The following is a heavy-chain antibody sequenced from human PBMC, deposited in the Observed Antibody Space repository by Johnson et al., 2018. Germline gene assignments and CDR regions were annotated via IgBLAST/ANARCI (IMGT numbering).Heavy chain of an antibody. Sequence: QVQLVQSGGGVVQPGRSLRLSCIASGFTFSSYGIHWVRQAPGKGLEWVAVISHDGSNKDYADSVKGRFTISRDNSKNTLFLQMNSLRTEDKAVYYCAVLRYCSSSTCYYYGMNVWGQGTTVTVSS. V-gene: IGHV3-30*03. CDR3: AVLRYCSSSTCYYYGMNV. D-gene: IGHD2-2*01. CDR1: GFTFSSYG. J-gene: IGHJ6*02. CDR2: ISHDGSNK.